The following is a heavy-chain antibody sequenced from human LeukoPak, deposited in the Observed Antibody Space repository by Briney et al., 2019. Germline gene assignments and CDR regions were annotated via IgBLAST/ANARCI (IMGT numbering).Heavy chain of an antibody. Sequence: ASVKVSCKASGYTFTSYGISWVRLAPGQGLEWMGWISAYNGNTNYAQKLQGRVTMTTDTSTSTAYMELRSLRSDDTAVYYCARDIAAAGTRCFDYWGQGTLVTVSS. J-gene: IGHJ4*02. CDR2: ISAYNGNT. CDR3: ARDIAAAGTRCFDY. V-gene: IGHV1-18*01. CDR1: GYTFTSYG. D-gene: IGHD6-13*01.